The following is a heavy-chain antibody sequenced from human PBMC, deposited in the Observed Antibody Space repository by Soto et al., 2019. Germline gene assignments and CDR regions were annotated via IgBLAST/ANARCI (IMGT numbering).Heavy chain of an antibody. CDR3: ARVSATYYYDSSGSIWFDP. Sequence: QVQLVESGGGVVQPGRSLRLSCAASGFTFSSYAMHWVRQAPGKGLEWVAVISYDGSNKYYADSVKGRFTISRDNSKNTLYLQMNSLRAEDTAVYYCARVSATYYYDSSGSIWFDPWGQGTLVTVSS. CDR1: GFTFSSYA. V-gene: IGHV3-30-3*01. CDR2: ISYDGSNK. D-gene: IGHD3-22*01. J-gene: IGHJ5*02.